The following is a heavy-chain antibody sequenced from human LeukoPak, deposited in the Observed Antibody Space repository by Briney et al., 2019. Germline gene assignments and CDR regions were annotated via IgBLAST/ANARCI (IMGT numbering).Heavy chain of an antibody. CDR2: ISASGGST. Sequence: PGGSLRLSCAASGFTFSSYAMSWVRQAPGKGLEWVSTISASGGSTYYADSVKGRFTISRDNSKNTLYLQMNSLRAEDTAVYYCARDFPHYDFWSGSYYYMDVWGKGTTVTVSS. D-gene: IGHD3-3*01. CDR3: ARDFPHYDFWSGSYYYMDV. V-gene: IGHV3-23*01. J-gene: IGHJ6*03. CDR1: GFTFSSYA.